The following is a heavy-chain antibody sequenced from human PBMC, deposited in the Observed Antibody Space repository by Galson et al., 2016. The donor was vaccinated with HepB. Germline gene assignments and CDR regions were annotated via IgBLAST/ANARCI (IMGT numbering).Heavy chain of an antibody. Sequence: SLRLSCAASGFTSSIYAMHWVRQAPGKGLEWIGEIYHSGNTNYNPSLKSRVTISLDKSKNQFSLKLSSVTAADTAVYYCARSYSTSLYISLDYWGQGTLVTVSS. J-gene: IGHJ4*02. V-gene: IGHV4-4*02. CDR1: GFTSSIYA. D-gene: IGHD6-13*01. CDR2: IYHSGNT. CDR3: ARSYSTSLYISLDY.